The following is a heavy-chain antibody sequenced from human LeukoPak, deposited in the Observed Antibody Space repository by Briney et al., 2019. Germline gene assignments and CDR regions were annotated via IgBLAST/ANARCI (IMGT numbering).Heavy chain of an antibody. Sequence: SETLSLTCDVSGGSFNSYYWSWLRQPPGKGLEWIGYIYYSGSTNFNPSLKSRVTISLDTSKNQFSLKLSSVTAADTAVYYCARTGGYRAFDPWGQGTLVTVSS. V-gene: IGHV4-59*01. D-gene: IGHD2-8*02. CDR3: ARTGGYRAFDP. CDR1: GGSFNSYY. CDR2: IYYSGST. J-gene: IGHJ5*02.